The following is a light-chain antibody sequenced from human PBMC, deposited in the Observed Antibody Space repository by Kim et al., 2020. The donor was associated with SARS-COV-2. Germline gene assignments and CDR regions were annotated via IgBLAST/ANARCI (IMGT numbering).Light chain of an antibody. CDR1: QSMTNY. CDR3: QQTYSTPRT. CDR2: AAS. J-gene: IGKJ1*01. Sequence: AYVGDRVTITCRASQSMTNYLNWYQQKPGKAPKLLIYAASSLQTGVPSRFSGSGSGRDFTLTISNLQPEDFATYYCQQTYSTPRTFGQGTKVEIK. V-gene: IGKV1-39*01.